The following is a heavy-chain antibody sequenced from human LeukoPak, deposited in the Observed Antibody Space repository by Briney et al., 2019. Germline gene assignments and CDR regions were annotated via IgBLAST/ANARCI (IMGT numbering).Heavy chain of an antibody. V-gene: IGHV1-18*01. CDR3: ARAEYYYDSSGYYLNWFDP. CDR1: GYTFRNYG. J-gene: IGHJ5*02. D-gene: IGHD3-22*01. CDR2: ISAYNGNT. Sequence: ASVKVSCKASGYTFRNYGILWVRQAPGQGLEWMGWISAYNGNTNYAQKLQGRVTMTTDTSTSTAYMELRSLRSDDTAVYYCARAEYYYDSSGYYLNWFDPWGQGTLVTVSS.